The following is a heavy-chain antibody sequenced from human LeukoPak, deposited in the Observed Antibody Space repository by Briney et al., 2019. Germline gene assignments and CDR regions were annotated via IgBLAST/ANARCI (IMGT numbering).Heavy chain of an antibody. CDR2: TYYSGSI. V-gene: IGHV4-28*05. D-gene: IGHD6-13*01. J-gene: IGHJ3*02. CDR3: ARSGSSSWIDAFDI. CDR1: GYSISSSKW. Sequence: SETLSLTCAVSGYSISSSKWWGWIRQPPGKGLGWIGYTYYSGSIYYNPSLKTRVTMSVDTSKNQFSLKLSSVTAVDTAVYYCARSGSSSWIDAFDIWGQGTMVTVSS.